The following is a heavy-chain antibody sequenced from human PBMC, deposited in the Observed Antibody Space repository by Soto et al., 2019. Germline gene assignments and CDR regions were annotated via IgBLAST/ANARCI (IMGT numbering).Heavy chain of an antibody. J-gene: IGHJ5*02. Sequence: GESLKISCKGSGYSFTSNWITWVRQMPGKGLEWMGRIDPSDSYVNYSPSFQDHVTISADKSISTAFLHWSSLKASDTAIYYCARHYCGDDCHWQFNLILDLWGQGTLVTVSS. D-gene: IGHD2-21*02. V-gene: IGHV5-10-1*01. CDR2: IDPSDSYV. CDR3: ARHYCGDDCHWQFNLILDL. CDR1: GYSFTSNW.